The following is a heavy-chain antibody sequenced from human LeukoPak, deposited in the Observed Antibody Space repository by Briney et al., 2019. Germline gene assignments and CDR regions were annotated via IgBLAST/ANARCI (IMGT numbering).Heavy chain of an antibody. Sequence: GGSLRLSCAAPGFTFSSYGMHWVRQAPGKGLEWVAVIWYDGSNKYYADSVKGRFTISRDNSKNTVYLQMNSLRAEDTAVFYCVKDMKIKAAGYYFDYWGQGTLVTVSS. CDR1: GFTFSSYG. CDR3: VKDMKIKAAGYYFDY. D-gene: IGHD6-13*01. CDR2: IWYDGSNK. J-gene: IGHJ4*02. V-gene: IGHV3-30*02.